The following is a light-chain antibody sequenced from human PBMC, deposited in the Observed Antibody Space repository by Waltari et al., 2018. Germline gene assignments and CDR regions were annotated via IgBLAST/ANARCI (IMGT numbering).Light chain of an antibody. CDR2: EVS. CDR3: CSYAGSSTPYV. V-gene: IGLV2-23*02. CDR1: SSAVGRYNL. Sequence: QSALTQPASVSGSPGQSITISCTGTSSAVGRYNLFSWYQQHPGKAPKLMIYEVSKRPSGVSNRFSGSKSGNTASLTISGLQAEDEADYYCCSYAGSSTPYVFGTGTKVTVL. J-gene: IGLJ1*01.